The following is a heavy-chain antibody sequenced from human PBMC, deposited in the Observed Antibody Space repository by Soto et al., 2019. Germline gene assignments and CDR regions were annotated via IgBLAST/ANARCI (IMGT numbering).Heavy chain of an antibody. D-gene: IGHD2-15*01. Sequence: RASVKVSCKASGYTFTTYGVSWVRQAPGQGLEWMGWINTYDGHTNYAEKFQGRVTLTTDTSTNTAYMELRSLRSDDTAVYYCARDGYSRPDYWGQGTLVTVSS. V-gene: IGHV1-18*04. CDR1: GYTFTTYG. CDR2: INTYDGHT. J-gene: IGHJ4*02. CDR3: ARDGYSRPDY.